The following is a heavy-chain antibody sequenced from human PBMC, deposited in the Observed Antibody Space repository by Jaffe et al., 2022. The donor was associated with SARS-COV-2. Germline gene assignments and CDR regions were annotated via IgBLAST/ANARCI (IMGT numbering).Heavy chain of an antibody. D-gene: IGHD5-18*01. CDR1: GGSISSSSYY. Sequence: QLQLQESGPGLVKPSETLSLTCTVSGGSISSSSYYWGWIRQPPGKGLEWIGSIYYSGSTYYNPSLKSRVTISVDTSKNQFSLKLSSVTAADTAVYYCARRGYTYYYYYMDVWGKGTTVTVSS. CDR3: ARRGYTYYYYYMDV. J-gene: IGHJ6*03. CDR2: IYYSGST. V-gene: IGHV4-39*01.